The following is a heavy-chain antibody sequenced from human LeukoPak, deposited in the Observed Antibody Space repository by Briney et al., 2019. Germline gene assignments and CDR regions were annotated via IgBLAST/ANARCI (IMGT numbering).Heavy chain of an antibody. J-gene: IGHJ6*03. CDR1: GYTFTSYD. CDR3: ARGTDYVTAAIGYYMDV. D-gene: IGHD2-2*01. CDR2: MNPNSGNT. Sequence: ASVKVSCKASGYTFTSYDNNWVRQATGQGLEWMGWMNPNSGNTGYAQKFQGRVTITRNTSISTAYMELSSVRSEDTAVYYCARGTDYVTAAIGYYMDVWGKGTTVTVSS. V-gene: IGHV1-8*03.